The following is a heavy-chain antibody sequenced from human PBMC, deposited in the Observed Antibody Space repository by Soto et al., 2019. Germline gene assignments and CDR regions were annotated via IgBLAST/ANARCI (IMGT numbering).Heavy chain of an antibody. CDR1: GFTFSSYA. V-gene: IGHV3-23*01. Sequence: GGSLRLSCAASGFTFSSYAMSWVRQAPGKGLEWVSAISGSVGSTYYADSVKGRFTISRDNSKNTLYLQMNSLRAEDAAVYYCAKAYPTPVVVVAHPDYWGQGTLVTVSS. J-gene: IGHJ4*02. D-gene: IGHD2-15*01. CDR3: AKAYPTPVVVVAHPDY. CDR2: ISGSVGST.